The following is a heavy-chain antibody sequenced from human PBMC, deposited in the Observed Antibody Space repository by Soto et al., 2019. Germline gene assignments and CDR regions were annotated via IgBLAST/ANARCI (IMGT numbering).Heavy chain of an antibody. J-gene: IGHJ6*02. CDR1: GYDFTAYD. Sequence: QVQLVQSGAEVKQSGASVKVSCKASGYDFTAYDINWVRQASGQGLEWMGWMNPINGATGSARGFQGRVSMPRSPATGTAYLELTSLRSDASAVYYCGRGPSPRAPAGGTPYYFAMDVWGQGTTVTVSS. D-gene: IGHD6-13*01. CDR3: GRGPSPRAPAGGTPYYFAMDV. CDR2: MNPINGAT. V-gene: IGHV1-8*02.